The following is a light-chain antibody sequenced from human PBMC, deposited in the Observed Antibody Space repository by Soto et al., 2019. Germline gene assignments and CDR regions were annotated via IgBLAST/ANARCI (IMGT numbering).Light chain of an antibody. CDR2: EVR. J-gene: IGLJ2*01. V-gene: IGLV2-14*01. CDR1: MRDVGAYNL. Sequence: QSVLAQPASVSGSPGQSITISCAGTMRDVGAYNLVSWYQQHPGRAPQLIIYEVRNRPSGISFRFSGSKSGNTASLTISGLQAEDEADYYCSSYKSKSSLIFGGGTQLTVL. CDR3: SSYKSKSSLI.